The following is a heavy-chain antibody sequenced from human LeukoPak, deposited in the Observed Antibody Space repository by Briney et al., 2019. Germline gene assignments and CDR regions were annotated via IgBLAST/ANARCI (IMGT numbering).Heavy chain of an antibody. V-gene: IGHV4-31*03. CDR1: GGSISSGGYY. J-gene: IGHJ3*02. CDR2: IYYSGST. Sequence: SQTLSLTCTVSGGSISSGGYYWSWIRQHPGKGLEWIGYIYYSGSTYYNPSLKSRVTISVDTSKNQFSLKLSSVTAADTAVYYCAREGVVVTATTTDAFDIWGQGTMVTVSS. CDR3: AREGVVVTATTTDAFDI. D-gene: IGHD2-21*02.